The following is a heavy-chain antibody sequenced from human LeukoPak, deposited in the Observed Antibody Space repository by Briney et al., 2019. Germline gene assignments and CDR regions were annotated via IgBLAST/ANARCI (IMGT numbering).Heavy chain of an antibody. J-gene: IGHJ4*02. CDR2: FNPSGGGT. CDR3: ARGRFVLDYYRFDY. V-gene: IGHV1-46*01. CDR1: GYTFTSYY. Sequence: ASVNVSCKASGYTFTSYYMHWVRQAPGQGLEWMGMFNPSGGGTTYAQKFQGRVTMTRDTSTSTVYMELSSLRSEDTAVYYCARGRFVLDYYRFDYWGQRTLVTVSS. D-gene: IGHD3-22*01.